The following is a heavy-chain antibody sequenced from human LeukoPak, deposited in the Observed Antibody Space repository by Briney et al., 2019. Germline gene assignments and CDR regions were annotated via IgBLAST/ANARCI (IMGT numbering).Heavy chain of an antibody. CDR1: AFAFSSFG. J-gene: IGHJ4*02. CDR2: ISYDGENK. V-gene: IGHV3-30*18. D-gene: IGHD3-9*01. CDR3: AKDGGAGYLILDS. Sequence: GPSLSLSCAASAFAFSSFGMHWVRQAPGKGLEWVAFISYDGENKNYADSVKGRFTISRDNSKNTLHVQMTSLRLEDTAVYYCAKDGGAGYLILDSWGQGTLVTVSS.